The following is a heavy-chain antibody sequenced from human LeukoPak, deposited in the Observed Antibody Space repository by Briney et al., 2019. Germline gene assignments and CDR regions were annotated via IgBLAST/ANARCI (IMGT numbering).Heavy chain of an antibody. Sequence: SETLSLTCAVYGGSFSDYYWSWIRQSPGKGLEWIGEINHSGSTNYNPSLKSRVTISVDTSKNQFSLKLSSVTAADTAVYYCARSPLYFYDSSAGYFDYWGQGTLVTVSS. J-gene: IGHJ4*02. CDR1: GGSFSDYY. D-gene: IGHD3-22*01. CDR2: INHSGST. V-gene: IGHV4-34*01. CDR3: ARSPLYFYDSSAGYFDY.